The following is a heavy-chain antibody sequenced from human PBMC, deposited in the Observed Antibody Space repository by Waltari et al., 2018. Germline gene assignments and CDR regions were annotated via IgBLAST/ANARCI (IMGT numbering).Heavy chain of an antibody. CDR2: IKQDGSEK. J-gene: IGHJ3*02. CDR3: ASFPLVGAKDAFDI. D-gene: IGHD1-26*01. Sequence: EVQLVESGGGLVQPGGSLRLSCAASGFTFSSYWMSWVRQAPGKGLGWGANIKQDGSEKYYVDSGKGRFTISRDNAKNSLFLQMNSLGAGDTAVFYFASFPLVGAKDAFDIWGQGTMVTVSS. V-gene: IGHV3-7*01. CDR1: GFTFSSYW.